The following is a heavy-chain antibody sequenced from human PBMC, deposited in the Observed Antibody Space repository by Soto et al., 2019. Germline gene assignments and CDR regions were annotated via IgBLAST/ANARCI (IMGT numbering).Heavy chain of an antibody. CDR3: AGGPRYWSFAL. J-gene: IGHJ2*01. V-gene: IGHV4-34*01. CDR2: FSYSGSL. Sequence: GELQQWGTGLLKPSETLSLNCSVYGGSSRAYHWSWIRQSPGEGLEWIGEFSYSGSLNYNTSLKGRVAVSLDPSTNYFSRTMPSVTAADTAVSFCAGGPRYWSFALWGRGPLVTVS. CDR1: GGSSRAYH. D-gene: IGHD1-20*01.